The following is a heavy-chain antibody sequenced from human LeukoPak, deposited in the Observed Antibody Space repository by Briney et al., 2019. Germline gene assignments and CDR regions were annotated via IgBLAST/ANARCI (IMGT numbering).Heavy chain of an antibody. CDR1: GFIFSSYA. J-gene: IGHJ5*02. CDR2: ISYDGSNK. D-gene: IGHD3-3*01. CDR3: ARPGYDFWSGYYANWFDP. Sequence: GALRLSCAASGFIFSSYAIHLVRQAPGKGLEWVAVISYDGSNKYYADSVKGRFTISRDNSKNTLYLQLNSLRAEDTAVYYCARPGYDFWSGYYANWFDPWGQGTLVTVSS. V-gene: IGHV3-30*01.